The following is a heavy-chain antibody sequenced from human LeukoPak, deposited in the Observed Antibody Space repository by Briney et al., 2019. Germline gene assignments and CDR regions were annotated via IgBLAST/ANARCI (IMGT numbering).Heavy chain of an antibody. V-gene: IGHV4-34*01. J-gene: IGHJ5*02. D-gene: IGHD2-2*01. CDR2: INHSGST. CDR3: ARGIIVAVPAAGGNWFDP. Sequence: PSETLSLTCAVYGGSFSGYYWSWIRQPPGKGLEWIGEINHSGSTNYNPSLKSRVTISVDTSKNQFSLKLSSVTAADTAVYYCARGIIVAVPAAGGNWFDPWGQGTLVTVSS. CDR1: GGSFSGYY.